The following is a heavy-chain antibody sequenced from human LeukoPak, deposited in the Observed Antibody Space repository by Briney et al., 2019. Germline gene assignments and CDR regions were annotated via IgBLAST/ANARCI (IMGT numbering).Heavy chain of an antibody. D-gene: IGHD6-13*01. Sequence: PGGSLRLSCAASGFTFSSYEMNWVGQAPGKGLEWVSYISSSGTTIYYADSVKGRFTISRDNAKNSLYLQMNSLRAEDTAVYYCAIGLFEEQQPYWGQGTLVTVSS. CDR1: GFTFSSYE. V-gene: IGHV3-48*03. CDR2: ISSSGTTI. J-gene: IGHJ4*02. CDR3: AIGLFEEQQPY.